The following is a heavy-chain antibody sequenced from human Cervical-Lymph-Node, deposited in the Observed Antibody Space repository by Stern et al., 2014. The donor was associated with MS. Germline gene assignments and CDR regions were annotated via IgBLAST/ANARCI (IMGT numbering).Heavy chain of an antibody. Sequence: QVQLVESGGGVVQPGRSLRLSCGASGFTFSDYTMHWVRQAPGKGLEWGANILGAGTTKYYADSVKGRFTISRDNSKNTLYVQMSSLRTEDTAVYYCARDRLYSSGWTYFDYWGQGTVVTVSS. CDR1: GFTFSDYT. J-gene: IGHJ4*02. CDR2: ILGAGTTK. CDR3: ARDRLYSSGWTYFDY. D-gene: IGHD6-19*01. V-gene: IGHV3-30*04.